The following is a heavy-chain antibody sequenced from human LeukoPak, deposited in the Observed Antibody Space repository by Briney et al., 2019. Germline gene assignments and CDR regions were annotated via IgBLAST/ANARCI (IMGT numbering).Heavy chain of an antibody. CDR2: INSDVSST. V-gene: IGHV3-74*01. CDR1: GFTFSSYW. D-gene: IGHD3-10*01. Sequence: GGSLRLYCAASGFTFSSYWMHWVRQPPGKGLVWVSRINSDVSSTSYADYVKGRFTISRDNAKNTLYLQMTSLRAEDTAVYYCARDRSGAMVRGIIGNWGQGTLVTVSS. J-gene: IGHJ4*02. CDR3: ARDRSGAMVRGIIGN.